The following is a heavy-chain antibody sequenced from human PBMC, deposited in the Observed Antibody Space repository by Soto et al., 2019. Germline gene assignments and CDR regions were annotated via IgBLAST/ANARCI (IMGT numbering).Heavy chain of an antibody. J-gene: IGHJ6*02. Sequence: PSETLSLTCTVSGGSISSGGYYWSWIRQHPGKGLEWIGYIYYIGSTYYNPSLKSRVSISVDTSKNQFSLKLSSVTAADTAVYYCARAHYGDYGYGMDVWGQGTTVTVSS. CDR2: IYYIGST. CDR3: ARAHYGDYGYGMDV. CDR1: GGSISSGGYY. D-gene: IGHD4-17*01. V-gene: IGHV4-31*03.